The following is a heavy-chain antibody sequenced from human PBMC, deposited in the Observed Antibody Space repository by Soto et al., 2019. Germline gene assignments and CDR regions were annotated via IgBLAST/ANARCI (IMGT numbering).Heavy chain of an antibody. Sequence: GGSLRLSCAASGFTFSSYSMNWVRQAPGKGLEWVSYISSSSSTIYYADPVKGRFTISRDNAKNSLYLQMNSLRDEDTAVYYCARESFYYDSSGPRNSDYYYYGMDVWGQGTTVTVSS. J-gene: IGHJ6*02. CDR1: GFTFSSYS. CDR2: ISSSSSTI. D-gene: IGHD3-22*01. V-gene: IGHV3-48*02. CDR3: ARESFYYDSSGPRNSDYYYYGMDV.